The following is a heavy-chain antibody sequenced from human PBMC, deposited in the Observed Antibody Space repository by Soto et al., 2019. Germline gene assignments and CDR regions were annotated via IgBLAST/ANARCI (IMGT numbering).Heavy chain of an antibody. J-gene: IGHJ4*02. CDR3: AKPPTYSGYDYAPPGFDY. D-gene: IGHD5-12*01. CDR2: ISGSGGST. CDR1: GFNFCSYG. Sequence: SLRLSCAASGFNFCSYGMPWVHQAPGKGLEWVSAISGSGGSTYYADSVKGRFTISRDNSKNTLYLQMNSLRAEDTAVYYCAKPPTYSGYDYAPPGFDYWGQGTLVTVSS. V-gene: IGHV3-23*01.